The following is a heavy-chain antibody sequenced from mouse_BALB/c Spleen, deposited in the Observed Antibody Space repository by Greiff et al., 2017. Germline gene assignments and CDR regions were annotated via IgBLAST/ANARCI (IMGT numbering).Heavy chain of an antibody. CDR2: IAPGSGST. CDR1: GYTFTSYW. Sequence: DLVKPGASVKLSCKASGYTFTSYWINWIKQRPGQGLEWIGRIAPGSGSTYYNEMFKGKATLTVDTSSSTAYIQLSSLSSEDSAVYFCARGYDGYYYAMDYWGQGTTLTVSS. J-gene: IGHJ4*01. D-gene: IGHD2-2*01. CDR3: ARGYDGYYYAMDY. V-gene: IGHV1S41*01.